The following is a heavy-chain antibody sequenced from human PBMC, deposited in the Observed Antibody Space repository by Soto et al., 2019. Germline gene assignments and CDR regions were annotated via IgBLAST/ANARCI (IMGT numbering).Heavy chain of an antibody. V-gene: IGHV4-39*01. D-gene: IGHD3-3*02. CDR1: GDSIISSDFY. Sequence: PSETLSLTCTASGDSIISSDFYWGWVRQPPGKGLEWIGSIFYLGSSYYNPSLKSRVTMSVDTSKNQFSLRLRSVTAADTALYFCARHSLALRKNNWFDPWGQGIMVTVSS. CDR2: IFYLGSS. J-gene: IGHJ5*02. CDR3: ARHSLALRKNNWFDP.